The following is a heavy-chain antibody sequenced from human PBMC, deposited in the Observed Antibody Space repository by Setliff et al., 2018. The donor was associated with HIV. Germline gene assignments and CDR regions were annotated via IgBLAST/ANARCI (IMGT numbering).Heavy chain of an antibody. CDR2: IYYSGST. Sequence: SETLSLTCTVSGGSISSYYWSWIRQPPGKGLEWIGYIYYSGSTNYNPSLKSRVTISVDTSKNQFSLKLSSVTAADTAVYYCARPPHNYDILTGYRSRWGAFDIWGQGTMVTVSS. CDR1: GGSISSYY. CDR3: ARPPHNYDILTGYRSRWGAFDI. J-gene: IGHJ3*02. V-gene: IGHV4-59*01. D-gene: IGHD3-9*01.